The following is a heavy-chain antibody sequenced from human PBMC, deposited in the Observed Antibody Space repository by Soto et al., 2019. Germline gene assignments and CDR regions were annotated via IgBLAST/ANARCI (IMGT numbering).Heavy chain of an antibody. CDR1: GYTFTNYG. CDR2: ISTSKGNT. CDR3: ARDVGWRLDY. D-gene: IGHD6-19*01. J-gene: IGHJ4*02. V-gene: IGHV1-18*01. Sequence: QVQLVQSGAEVKKPGASVKVSCKASGYTFTNYGISWVRQAPGQGLEWMGWISTSKGNTNYAQKFQDRVTMTTDTSTSTAYMELRSVRSDDTAVYYYARDVGWRLDYWGQGTLVTVSS.